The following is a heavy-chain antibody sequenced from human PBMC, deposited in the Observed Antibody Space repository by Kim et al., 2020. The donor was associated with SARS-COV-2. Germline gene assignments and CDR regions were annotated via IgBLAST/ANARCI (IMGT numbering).Heavy chain of an antibody. V-gene: IGHV5-51*01. D-gene: IGHD3-10*01. J-gene: IGHJ6*02. CDR3: ARPGRSVSYYYGSGSPSKGYYGMDV. Sequence: GESLKISCKGSGYSFTSYWIGWVRQMPGKGLEWMGIIYPGDSDTRYSPSFQGQVTISADKSISTAYLQWSSLKASDTAMYYCARPGRSVSYYYGSGSPSKGYYGMDVWGQGTTVTVSS. CDR2: IYPGDSDT. CDR1: GYSFTSYW.